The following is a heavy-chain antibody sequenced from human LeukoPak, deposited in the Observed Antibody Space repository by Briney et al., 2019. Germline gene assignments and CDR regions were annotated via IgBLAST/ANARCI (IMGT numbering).Heavy chain of an antibody. CDR1: GFTFSSYA. J-gene: IGHJ6*03. CDR2: ISYDGSNK. CDR3: ARAGGDYATLSNYMDV. V-gene: IGHV3-30*04. Sequence: GGSLRLSCAASGFTFSSYAMHWVRQAPGKGLEWVAVISYDGSNKYYADSVKGRFTISRDNSKNTLYLQMNSLRAEDTAVYYCARAGGDYATLSNYMDVWGKGTTVTVSS. D-gene: IGHD4-17*01.